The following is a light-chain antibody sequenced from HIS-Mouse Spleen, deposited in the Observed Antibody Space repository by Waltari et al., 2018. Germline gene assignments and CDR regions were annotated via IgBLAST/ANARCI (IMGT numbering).Light chain of an antibody. CDR3: YSTDSSGNHRV. V-gene: IGLV3-10*01. CDR2: EDS. CDR1: ALPKNY. J-gene: IGLJ2*01. Sequence: SYELTQPPSVSVSPGQTARITCSGDALPKNYDYWYQQKSGQAPVLVIYEDSKRPSGIPERFSGASSGKMATLTISGAQVEDEADYYCYSTDSSGNHRVFGGGTKLTVL.